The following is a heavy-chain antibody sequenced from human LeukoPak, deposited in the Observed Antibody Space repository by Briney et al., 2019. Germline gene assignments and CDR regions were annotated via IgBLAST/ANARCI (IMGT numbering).Heavy chain of an antibody. J-gene: IGHJ4*02. CDR3: ARDKHYDSSGSDY. Sequence: GALRVSCAAPGVTLTSSGIHCVRHALGKRLERGSHVLYDGSNKYYADSVKGRFTISRDNSKNTLYLQMNSLRAEDTAVYYCARDKHYDSSGSDYWGQGTMVTVSS. CDR1: GVTLTSSG. V-gene: IGHV3-33*01. D-gene: IGHD3-22*01. CDR2: VLYDGSNK.